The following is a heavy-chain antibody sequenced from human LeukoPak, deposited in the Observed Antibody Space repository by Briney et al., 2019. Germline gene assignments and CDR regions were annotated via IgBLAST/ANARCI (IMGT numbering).Heavy chain of an antibody. J-gene: IGHJ3*02. CDR1: GFTFSSYA. CDR2: INWNGDSS. V-gene: IGHV3-20*01. CDR3: ARVRSGTWIDAFDM. D-gene: IGHD6-25*01. Sequence: GGSLRLSCAASGFTFSSYAMSWVRQAPGKGLQWVSGINWNGDSSASADSVKGRFTISRDNAKKSLFLQMNSLGAGDTAFYHCARVRSGTWIDAFDMWGQGTMVTVSS.